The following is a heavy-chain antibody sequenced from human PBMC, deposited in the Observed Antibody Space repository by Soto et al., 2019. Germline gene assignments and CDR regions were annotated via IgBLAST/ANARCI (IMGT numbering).Heavy chain of an antibody. CDR3: ARDRAYYDSSRYYGY. D-gene: IGHD3-22*01. Sequence: TGGSLRLSCAASGFTFSSYSMNWVRQAPGKGLEWVSYISSSSSTIYYADSVKGRFTISRDNAKNSLYLQMNSLRAEDTAVYYCARDRAYYDSSRYYGYWGQGTLVTVSS. CDR1: GFTFSSYS. CDR2: ISSSSSTI. V-gene: IGHV3-48*01. J-gene: IGHJ4*02.